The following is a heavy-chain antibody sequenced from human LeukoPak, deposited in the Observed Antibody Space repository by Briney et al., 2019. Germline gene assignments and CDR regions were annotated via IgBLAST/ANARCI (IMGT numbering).Heavy chain of an antibody. CDR2: IYYSGST. CDR1: GGSISSSNYY. V-gene: IGHV4-39*01. CDR3: ARGKTGYDFWSGYYPSPGNHYFDY. Sequence: SETLSLTCTVSGGSISSSNYYWGWIRQPPGKGPEWIGTIYYSGSTYYNPSLKSRVTISVDTSKNQFSLKLSSVTAADTAVYYCARGKTGYDFWSGYYPSPGNHYFDYWGQGTLVTVSS. J-gene: IGHJ4*02. D-gene: IGHD3-3*01.